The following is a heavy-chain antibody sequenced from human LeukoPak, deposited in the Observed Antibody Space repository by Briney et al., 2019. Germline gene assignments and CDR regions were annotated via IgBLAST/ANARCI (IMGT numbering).Heavy chain of an antibody. CDR2: IQFDGINK. CDR3: AKRANWNDGTFDY. J-gene: IGHJ4*02. D-gene: IGHD1-1*01. CDR1: GFTFSSYA. Sequence: GGSLRLSCAASGFTFSSYAMHWVRQAPGKGLEWVAFIQFDGINKYYADSVKGRFTISRDNSKNTHYLQMNSLRAEDTAVYYCAKRANWNDGTFDYWGQGTLVTVSS. V-gene: IGHV3-30*02.